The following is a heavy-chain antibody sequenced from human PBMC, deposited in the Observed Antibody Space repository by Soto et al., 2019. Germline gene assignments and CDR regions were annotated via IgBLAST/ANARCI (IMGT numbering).Heavy chain of an antibody. CDR2: ISYDGSNK. V-gene: IGHV3-30-3*01. CDR3: ARDWYYDILTGCMDV. J-gene: IGHJ6*02. CDR1: GVPFSSYA. D-gene: IGHD3-9*01. Sequence: PGGSLRLSCAASGVPFSSYAMHWVRQAPGKGLEWVAVISYDGSNKYYADSVKGRFTISRDNSKNTLYLQMNSLRAEDTAVYYCARDWYYDILTGCMDVWGQGTTVTVSS.